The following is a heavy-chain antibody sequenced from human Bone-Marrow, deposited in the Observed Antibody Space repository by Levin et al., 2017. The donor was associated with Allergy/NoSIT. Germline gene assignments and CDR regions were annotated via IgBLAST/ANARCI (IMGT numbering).Heavy chain of an antibody. CDR2: IHYRGGT. D-gene: IGHD3-3*01. CDR3: ARLTIFGVITPNWFDP. V-gene: IGHV4-59*01. Sequence: MASETLSLTCTVSGGSITTFYWSWIRQPPGKGLEWLGNIHYRGGTNYNPSVKSRVSIAIDTSKNQVSLKLSSVTAADTAVYYCARLTIFGVITPNWFDPWGQGTLVTVSS. CDR1: GGSITTFY. J-gene: IGHJ5*02.